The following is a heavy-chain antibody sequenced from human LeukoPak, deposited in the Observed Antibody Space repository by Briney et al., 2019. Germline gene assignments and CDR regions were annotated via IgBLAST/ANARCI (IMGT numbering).Heavy chain of an antibody. V-gene: IGHV3-9*01. Sequence: RSLRLSCAASGFTFDDYAMHWVRQAPGKGLEWVSGISWNSGNIGYADSVKGRFTISRDNAKNSLYLQMNSLRAEDTALYYCAKDKVGYSYGYVDYWGQGTLVTVSS. J-gene: IGHJ4*02. CDR3: AKDKVGYSYGYVDY. D-gene: IGHD5-18*01. CDR2: ISWNSGNI. CDR1: GFTFDDYA.